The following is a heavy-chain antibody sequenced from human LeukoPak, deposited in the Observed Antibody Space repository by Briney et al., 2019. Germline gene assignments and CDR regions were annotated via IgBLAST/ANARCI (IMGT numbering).Heavy chain of an antibody. J-gene: IGHJ4*02. CDR2: INPNSGGT. Sequence: ASVKVSCKASGYTFTGYYMHWVRQAPGQGLEWMGWINPNSGGTNYAQKFQGWVTMTRDTSISTAYMELSRLRSDDTAVYYCARDQGHDYGDDSFDYWGQGTLVTVSS. CDR3: ARDQGHDYGDDSFDY. D-gene: IGHD4-17*01. CDR1: GYTFTGYY. V-gene: IGHV1-2*04.